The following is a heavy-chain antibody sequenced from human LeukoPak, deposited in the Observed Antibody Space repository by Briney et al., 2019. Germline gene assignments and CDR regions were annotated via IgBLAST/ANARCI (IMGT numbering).Heavy chain of an antibody. CDR1: GFTFSSYA. V-gene: IGHV3-30-3*01. Sequence: GGSLRPSCAASGFTFSSYAMHWVRQAPGKGLEWVSVISYDGSNKYYADSVKGRFTISRDNSKNTLYLQMNSLRAEDTAVYYCARLSGWGQGTLVTVSS. J-gene: IGHJ4*02. D-gene: IGHD1-26*01. CDR3: ARLSG. CDR2: ISYDGSNK.